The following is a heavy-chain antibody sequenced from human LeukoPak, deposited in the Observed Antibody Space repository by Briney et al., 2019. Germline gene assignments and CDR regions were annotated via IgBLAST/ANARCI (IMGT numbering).Heavy chain of an antibody. CDR3: AGPFGADIDY. CDR1: GFTFSSYA. J-gene: IGHJ4*02. D-gene: IGHD3-10*01. V-gene: IGHV3-30-3*01. CDR2: ISYDGSNK. Sequence: PGGSLRLSCAASGFTFSSYAMHWVRQAAGKGLEWVAVISYDGSNKYYADSVKGRFTISRDNSKNTLYLQMNSLRAEDTAVYYCAGPFGADIDYWGQGTLVTVSS.